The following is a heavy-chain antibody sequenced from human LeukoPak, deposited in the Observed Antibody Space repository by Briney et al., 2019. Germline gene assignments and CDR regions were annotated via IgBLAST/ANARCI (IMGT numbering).Heavy chain of an antibody. D-gene: IGHD1-26*01. CDR2: MYTSGST. CDR3: ARDGSGSSGGYFDY. J-gene: IGHJ4*02. V-gene: IGHV4-4*07. Sequence: SETLSLTCTVSDGSISTYYWSWIRQPAGKGLEWIGRMYTSGSTNYNPSLKSRVTMSVDTSKNQFSLKLSSVTAADTAVYYCARDGSGSSGGYFDYWGQGTLVTVSS. CDR1: DGSISTYY.